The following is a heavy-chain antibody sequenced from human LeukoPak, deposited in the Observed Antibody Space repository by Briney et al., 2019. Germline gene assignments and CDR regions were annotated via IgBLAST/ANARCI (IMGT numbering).Heavy chain of an antibody. D-gene: IGHD3-22*01. CDR2: IYYSGST. J-gene: IGHJ3*02. V-gene: IGHV4-59*08. Sequence: SETLSLTCTVSGGSISSYYWSWIRQPPGKGLEWIGYIYYSGSTNYNPSLKSRVTISVDTSKNQFSLRLSSVTAADTAAYYCARQSAYSYDTSDFGDAFDIWGQGTMVTVSS. CDR3: ARQSAYSYDTSDFGDAFDI. CDR1: GGSISSYY.